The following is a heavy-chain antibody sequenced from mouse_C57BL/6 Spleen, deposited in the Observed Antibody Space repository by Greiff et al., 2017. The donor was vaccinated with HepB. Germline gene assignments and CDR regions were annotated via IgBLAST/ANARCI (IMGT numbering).Heavy chain of an antibody. J-gene: IGHJ4*01. Sequence: VQLQQPGAELVKPGASVKLSCKASGYTFTSYWMQWVKQRPGQGLEWIGEIDPSDSYTNYNQKFKGKATLTVDTYSSTAYMQLSSLTSDDSAVYYCARRPIVYAMDYWGQGTSVTVSS. CDR2: IDPSDSYT. V-gene: IGHV1-50*01. CDR3: ARRPIVYAMDY. CDR1: GYTFTSYW.